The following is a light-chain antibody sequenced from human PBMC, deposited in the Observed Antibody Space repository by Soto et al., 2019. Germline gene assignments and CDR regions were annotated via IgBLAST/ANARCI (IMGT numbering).Light chain of an antibody. V-gene: IGLV7-43*01. CDR3: LLYYGGGLV. Sequence: QAVVTQEPSLTVSPGGTVTLTCASSTGAVTSGYYPNWFQQKPGQAPRALIYSTNYRHSWTPARFSGSLLGGKAALTLSGVQPEDEADYYCLLYYGGGLVFGGGTKVTVL. CDR2: STN. CDR1: TGAVTSGYY. J-gene: IGLJ2*01.